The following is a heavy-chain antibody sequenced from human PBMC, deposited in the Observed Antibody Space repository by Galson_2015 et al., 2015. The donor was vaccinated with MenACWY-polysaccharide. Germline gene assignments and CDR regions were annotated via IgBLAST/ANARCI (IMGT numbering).Heavy chain of an antibody. CDR2: IYYRSKSYN. J-gene: IGHJ3*01. CDR3: ARGGSGSLVPNENAFDV. D-gene: IGHD3-22*01. V-gene: IGHV6-1*01. Sequence: CAISGDSVSSNSAAWNWIRQSPSRGLEWLGRIYYRSKSYNDYAVSVKSRITINPDTSKNQFSLQLNSVTPEDAAVYFCARGGSGSLVPNENAFDVWGQGTMVIVSS. CDR1: GDSVSSNSAA.